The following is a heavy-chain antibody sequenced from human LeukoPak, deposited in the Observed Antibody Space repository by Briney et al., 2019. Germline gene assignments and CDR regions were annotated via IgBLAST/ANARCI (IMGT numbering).Heavy chain of an antibody. CDR1: GGSISSYY. Sequence: SETLSLTCTVSGGSISSYYWSWIRQPPGKGLEWIGYISYIGNTNYNPPLKSRVTISVDTSKNQFSLELSSVTAADTAVYYCARDAVGMGASYYFDYWGQGTLVTVSS. V-gene: IGHV4-59*01. D-gene: IGHD1-26*01. CDR3: ARDAVGMGASYYFDY. CDR2: ISYIGNT. J-gene: IGHJ4*02.